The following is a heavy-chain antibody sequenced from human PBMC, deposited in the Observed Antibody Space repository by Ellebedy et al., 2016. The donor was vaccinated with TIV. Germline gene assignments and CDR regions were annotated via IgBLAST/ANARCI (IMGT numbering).Heavy chain of an antibody. CDR2: MNPNSGNT. D-gene: IGHD6-13*01. J-gene: IGHJ6*02. CDR1: GYTFTNYD. V-gene: IGHV1-8*01. CDR3: ASRSSSWFYYAMDV. Sequence: AASVKVSCKASGYTFTNYDMNWVRQATGQGLEWMGYMNPNSGNTGYAQKFQGRVTLTRNTSINTAYMELSRLRSEDTAVYYCASRSSSWFYYAMDVWGQGTTVTVSS.